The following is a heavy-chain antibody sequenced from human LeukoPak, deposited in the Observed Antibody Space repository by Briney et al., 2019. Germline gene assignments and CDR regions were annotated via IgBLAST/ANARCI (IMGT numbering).Heavy chain of an antibody. CDR3: AKSTRAVMAMMDV. CDR2: ISSRSTYI. Sequence: GGSLRLSCAASGFTFSSYSMNWVRQAPGKGLEWVSSISSRSTYIYHADSVKGRFTISRDNAKNSLFLQMNSLRAEDTAVYFCAKSTRAVMAMMDVWGKGTPVTVSS. V-gene: IGHV3-21*01. CDR1: GFTFSSYS. D-gene: IGHD3-16*01. J-gene: IGHJ6*04.